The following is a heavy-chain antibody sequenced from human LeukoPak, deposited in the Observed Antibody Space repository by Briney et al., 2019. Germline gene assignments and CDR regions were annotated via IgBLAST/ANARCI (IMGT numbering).Heavy chain of an antibody. CDR2: ISSSSSYI. CDR1: GFTFSHYS. D-gene: IGHD1-26*01. CDR3: ARVFSGTYLNYHHFDY. Sequence: GGSLRLSCAASGFTFSHYSMNWVRQAPGKGLEWVSSISSSSSYIYYADSVKGRFTVSRDNAKNSLYLQMDSLRAEDTAAYYCARVFSGTYLNYHHFDYWGQGTLVTVSS. J-gene: IGHJ4*02. V-gene: IGHV3-21*01.